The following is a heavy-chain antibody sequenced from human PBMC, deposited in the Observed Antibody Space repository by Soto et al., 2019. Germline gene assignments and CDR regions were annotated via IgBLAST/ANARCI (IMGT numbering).Heavy chain of an antibody. V-gene: IGHV3-48*01. Sequence: EVQLVESGGGLVQPGGSLRLSCAASGFTFSSHSMNWVRRAPGKGLEWVSYISSSTRTIYYADSVKGRFTVSRDNAKNSLYLQMNSPRAEDTAVYYCARDDEMGYFDYWGQGTLVTVSS. CDR2: ISSSTRTI. J-gene: IGHJ4*02. D-gene: IGHD3-16*01. CDR1: GFTFSSHS. CDR3: ARDDEMGYFDY.